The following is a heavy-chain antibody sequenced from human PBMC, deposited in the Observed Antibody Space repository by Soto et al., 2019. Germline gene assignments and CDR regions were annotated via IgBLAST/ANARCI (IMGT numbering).Heavy chain of an antibody. Sequence: GESLKISCKGSGYSFTSYWIGWVRQMPGKGLEWMGIIYPGDSDTRYSPSFQGQVTISADKSISTAYLQWSSLKASDTAMYYCVRRGVAAATKYGMDVWGQGTTVTVSS. D-gene: IGHD2-15*01. V-gene: IGHV5-51*01. CDR3: VRRGVAAATKYGMDV. J-gene: IGHJ6*02. CDR2: IYPGDSDT. CDR1: GYSFTSYW.